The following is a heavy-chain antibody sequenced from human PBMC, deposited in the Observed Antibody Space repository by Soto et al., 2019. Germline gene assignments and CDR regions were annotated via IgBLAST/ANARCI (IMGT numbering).Heavy chain of an antibody. J-gene: IGHJ6*02. CDR1: GFIFSTYA. CDR2: ISYDGYFK. V-gene: IGHV3-30*01. Sequence: QVLLVESGGGVVQPGRSLRLSCAASGFIFSTYAMHWVRQXXGXXXXXXAVISYDGYFKYYADSVKGRFTISRDNSKXXXXXXXXXXXXXXXXXXXXXXXXXXXXXXXYRGYHYYGMDVWGQGTTVTVSS. CDR3: XXXXXXXXXXXYRGYHYYGMDV.